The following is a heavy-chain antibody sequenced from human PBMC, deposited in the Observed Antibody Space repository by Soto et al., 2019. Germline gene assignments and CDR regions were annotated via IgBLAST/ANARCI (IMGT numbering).Heavy chain of an antibody. V-gene: IGHV1-2*04. J-gene: IGHJ5*02. CDR2: INPNSGGT. D-gene: IGHD2-2*01. Sequence: SVKVSCKDSGYTLAGYYRHWVRQAPGQGLEWMGWINPNSGGTNYAQKFQGWVTMTRDTSISTAYMELSRLRSDDTAVYYCARTYCISTSCSTWFDPWGQGTLVTVSS. CDR1: GYTLAGYY. CDR3: ARTYCISTSCSTWFDP.